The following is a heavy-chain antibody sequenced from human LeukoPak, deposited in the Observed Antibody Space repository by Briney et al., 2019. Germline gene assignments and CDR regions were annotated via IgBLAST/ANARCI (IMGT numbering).Heavy chain of an antibody. J-gene: IGHJ5*02. CDR1: GFTFSSYV. Sequence: GRSLRLSCAASGFTFSSYVMHWVRQAPGKGLQWVALISYDGSNKYYADSVKGRFTISRDNSKNTLYLQMNSLRAEDTAVYYCARPRGAAAGTFGFDPWGQGTLVTVSS. D-gene: IGHD6-13*01. CDR3: ARPRGAAAGTFGFDP. CDR2: ISYDGSNK. V-gene: IGHV3-30*03.